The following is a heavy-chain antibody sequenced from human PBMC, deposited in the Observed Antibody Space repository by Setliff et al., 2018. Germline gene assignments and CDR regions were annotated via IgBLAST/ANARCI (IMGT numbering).Heavy chain of an antibody. CDR3: ARKVYELIAGSHYYVDL. V-gene: IGHV3-33*07. J-gene: IGHJ6*03. D-gene: IGHD3-10*01. CDR2: IWYEGSYK. CDR1: GFKFRSYG. Sequence: GGSLRLSCAASGFKFRSYGMYWVRQAPGKGLEWLSLIWYEGSYKYYADSVKGRFTISRDNSRSMLYLQMDSLKDEDTAVYYCARKVYELIAGSHYYVDLWGKGTTVTVSS.